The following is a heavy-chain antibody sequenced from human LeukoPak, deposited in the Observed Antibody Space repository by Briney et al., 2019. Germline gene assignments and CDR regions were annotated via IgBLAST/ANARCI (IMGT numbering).Heavy chain of an antibody. CDR2: IPYDGSNK. V-gene: IGHV3-30*02. J-gene: IGHJ4*02. CDR1: GFTFNTYG. D-gene: IGHD1-26*01. CDR3: AREGSLGY. Sequence: PGGSLRLSCAASGFTFNTYGMHWVRQAPSKGLEWVALIPYDGSNKYYADSVKGRFTISRDNSKNTLYLQMNSLRAEDTAVYYCAREGSLGYWGQGTLVTVSS.